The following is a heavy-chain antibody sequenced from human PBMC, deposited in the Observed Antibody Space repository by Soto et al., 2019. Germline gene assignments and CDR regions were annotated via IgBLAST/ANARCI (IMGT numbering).Heavy chain of an antibody. V-gene: IGHV1-69*01. J-gene: IGHJ4*02. Sequence: QVQLVQSGAEVKKPGSSVKVSCKASGGTFSTSLISWVRQAPGQGLEWMGGIIPVFGTPNYAQKFQGRVTITADESTSTVYMELNSLRAEDTPMYYCARGYTDYADHSYVFDSWGQGTQVTVSS. D-gene: IGHD4-17*01. CDR1: GGTFSTSL. CDR3: ARGYTDYADHSYVFDS. CDR2: IIPVFGTP.